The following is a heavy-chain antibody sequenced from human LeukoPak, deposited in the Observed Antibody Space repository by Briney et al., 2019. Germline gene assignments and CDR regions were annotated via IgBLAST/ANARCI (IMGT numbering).Heavy chain of an antibody. D-gene: IGHD3-3*01. V-gene: IGHV4-39*02. CDR1: GGSISSSSYY. CDR2: IHYSGST. Sequence: PSETLSLTCTVSGGSISSSSYYWGWIRQPPRKGLEWIATIHYSGSTYYNPSLKSRVTISVDTSRNHFSLKLSSVTAADTAVYYCVRRRTIFGVAVDWGQGTLVTVSS. CDR3: VRRRTIFGVAVD. J-gene: IGHJ4*02.